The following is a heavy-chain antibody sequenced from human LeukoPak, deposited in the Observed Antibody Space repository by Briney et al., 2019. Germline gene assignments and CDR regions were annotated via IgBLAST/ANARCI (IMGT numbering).Heavy chain of an antibody. CDR3: ARLVGTASYYFDY. CDR2: IYYSGST. J-gene: IGHJ4*02. D-gene: IGHD6-19*01. Sequence: SETLSLTCTVSGGSISSSSYYWAWIRQPPGKGLEWIGCIYYSGSTYPNPPLKSRVTISVDTSKNQFSLKLSSVTAADTAVYYCARLVGTASYYFDYWGQGTLVTVSS. V-gene: IGHV4-39*01. CDR1: GGSISSSSYY.